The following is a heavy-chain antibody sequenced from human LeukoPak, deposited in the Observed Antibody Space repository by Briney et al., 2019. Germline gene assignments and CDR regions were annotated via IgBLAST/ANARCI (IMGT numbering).Heavy chain of an antibody. V-gene: IGHV4-34*01. CDR3: ARASYDYVWGSYRHNWFDP. CDR2: INHSGST. Sequence: SETLSLTCAVYGGSFSGYYWSWIRQPPGKGLGWIGEINHSGSTNYNPSLKSRVTISVDTSKNQFSLKLSSVTAADTAVYYCARASYDYVWGSYRHNWFDPWGQGTLVTVSS. CDR1: GGSFSGYY. J-gene: IGHJ5*02. D-gene: IGHD3-16*02.